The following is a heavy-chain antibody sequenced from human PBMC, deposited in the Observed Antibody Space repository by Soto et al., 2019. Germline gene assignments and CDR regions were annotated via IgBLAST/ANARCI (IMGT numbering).Heavy chain of an antibody. CDR1: GFTFSSYG. CDR3: ARDFPGKYYGSGSFDY. CDR2: IWYDGSNK. Sequence: QVQLVESGGGVVQPGRSLRLSCAASGFTFSSYGMHWVRQAPGKGLEWVAVIWYDGSNKYYADSVKGRFTISRDNSNNTLYLQMNSLRAEDTAVYYCARDFPGKYYGSGSFDYWGQGTLVTVSS. J-gene: IGHJ4*02. V-gene: IGHV3-33*01. D-gene: IGHD3-10*01.